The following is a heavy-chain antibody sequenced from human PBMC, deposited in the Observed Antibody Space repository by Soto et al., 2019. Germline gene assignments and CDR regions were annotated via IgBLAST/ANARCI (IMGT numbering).Heavy chain of an antibody. J-gene: IGHJ6*02. CDR1: GSTFSSYA. D-gene: IGHD3-22*01. Sequence: QPGGSLRLSCAASGSTFSSYAMSWVRQAPGKGLEWVSAISGSGGSTYYADSVKGRFTISRDNSKNTLYLQMNSLRAEDTAVYYCAKDGNYYDSSGFPPYYYYGMDVWGQGTTVTVSS. V-gene: IGHV3-23*01. CDR3: AKDGNYYDSSGFPPYYYYGMDV. CDR2: ISGSGGST.